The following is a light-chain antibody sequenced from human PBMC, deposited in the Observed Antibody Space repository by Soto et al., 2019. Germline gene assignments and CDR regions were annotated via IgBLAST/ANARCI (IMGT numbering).Light chain of an antibody. J-gene: IGLJ2*01. CDR3: SSYTSSSTLI. Sequence: QSALTQPASVSGSPGQSITISCTGTSSDVGGYNYVSWYLQYPGKAPKLMIYEVNNRPSGVSNRFSGSKSGNTASLTISGLQAEDEADYYCSSYTSSSTLIFGGGTKLTVL. CDR2: EVN. V-gene: IGLV2-14*01. CDR1: SSDVGGYNY.